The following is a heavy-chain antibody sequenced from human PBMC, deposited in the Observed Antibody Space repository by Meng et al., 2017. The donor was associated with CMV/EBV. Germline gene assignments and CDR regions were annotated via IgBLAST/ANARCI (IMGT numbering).Heavy chain of an antibody. V-gene: IGHV6-1*01. D-gene: IGHD3-3*01. Sequence: SQTLSLTCAISGDSVSSNSAAWNWIRQSPSRGLEWLGRTYYRSKWYNDYAVSVKSRITINPDTSKNQFSLQLNSVTPEDTAVYYCARGPWSPTIFGVVIRNYYYGMDVWGQGTTVTVSS. J-gene: IGHJ6*02. CDR3: ARGPWSPTIFGVVIRNYYYGMDV. CDR1: GDSVSSNSAA. CDR2: TYYRSKWYN.